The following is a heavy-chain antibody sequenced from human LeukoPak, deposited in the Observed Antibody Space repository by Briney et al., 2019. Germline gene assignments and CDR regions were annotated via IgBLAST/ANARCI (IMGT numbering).Heavy chain of an antibody. D-gene: IGHD3-22*01. Sequence: PSQTLSLTCTVSGGSISSGGYYWSWIRQPPGKGLEWIGYIYHSGSTYYNPSLKSRVTISVDRSKNQLSLKLSSVTAADTAVYYCAREERDYYDSSGYYEYWGQGTLVTVSS. V-gene: IGHV4-30-2*01. CDR3: AREERDYYDSSGYYEY. J-gene: IGHJ4*02. CDR2: IYHSGST. CDR1: GGSISSGGYY.